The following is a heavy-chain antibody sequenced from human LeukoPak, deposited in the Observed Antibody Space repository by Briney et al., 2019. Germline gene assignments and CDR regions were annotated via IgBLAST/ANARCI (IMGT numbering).Heavy chain of an antibody. CDR3: AREGPRGNSQFDY. V-gene: IGHV3-33*08. CDR2: IWYDGSNK. Sequence: GGSLRLSCAASGFTFSNYGMHWVRQAPGKGLEWVALIWYDGSNKYNTDSVKGRLTISRDNSKDTLFLQMNSLRAEDTAVYYCAREGPRGNSQFDYWGQGTLVTVST. D-gene: IGHD2/OR15-2a*01. J-gene: IGHJ4*02. CDR1: GFTFSNYG.